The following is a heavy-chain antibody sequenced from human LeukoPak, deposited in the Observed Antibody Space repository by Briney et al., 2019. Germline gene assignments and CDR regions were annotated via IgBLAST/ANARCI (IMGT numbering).Heavy chain of an antibody. CDR2: IIPIFGTA. D-gene: IGHD3-22*01. V-gene: IGHV1-69*05. Sequence: SVKVSCKASGGTFSSYAISWVRQAPGQGLEWMGRIIPIFGTANYAQKFQGGVTITTDESTSTAYMELSSLRSEDTAVYYCATTRGNYYDSSGYYSDEYFQHWGQGTLVTVSS. J-gene: IGHJ1*01. CDR1: GGTFSSYA. CDR3: ATTRGNYYDSSGYYSDEYFQH.